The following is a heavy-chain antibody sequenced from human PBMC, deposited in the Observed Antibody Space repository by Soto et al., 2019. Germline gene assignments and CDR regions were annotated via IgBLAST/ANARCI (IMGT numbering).Heavy chain of an antibody. CDR1: GYIFNGYH. J-gene: IGHJ6*02. Sequence: GASVKVSCKASGYIFNGYHIHWVRQAPGRGLEWMGWINPNSGDTEYAQNFQGRVTMTRDTSFNLVYMEMSGLMSDDTAVYYCARDARGTRGFDEMDIWGQGTTVTVYS. D-gene: IGHD3-9*01. CDR2: INPNSGDT. V-gene: IGHV1-2*02. CDR3: ARDARGTRGFDEMDI.